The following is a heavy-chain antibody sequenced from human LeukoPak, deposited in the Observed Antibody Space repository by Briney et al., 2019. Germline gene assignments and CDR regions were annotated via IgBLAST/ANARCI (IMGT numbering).Heavy chain of an antibody. CDR3: ARGHSSGWYEIDY. CDR1: GFTFDDYA. D-gene: IGHD6-19*01. V-gene: IGHV4-30-4*07. J-gene: IGHJ4*02. CDR2: IYYSGST. Sequence: LRLSCAASGFTFDDYAMHWVRQPPGKGLEWIGYIYYSGSTYYNPSLKSRVTISVDTSKNQFSLKLSSVTAADTAVYYCARGHSSGWYEIDYWGQGTLVTVSS.